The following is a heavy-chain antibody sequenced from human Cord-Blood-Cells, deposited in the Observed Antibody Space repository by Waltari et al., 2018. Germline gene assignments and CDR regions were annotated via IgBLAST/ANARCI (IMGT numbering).Heavy chain of an antibody. J-gene: IGHJ5*02. CDR1: GYTFTGYY. CDR2: INPNSGGT. CDR3: ARGDCSSTSCYWFDP. V-gene: IGHV1-2*04. D-gene: IGHD2-2*01. Sequence: QVQLVQSGAEVKKSGASVQVSGKASGYTFTGYYMHWLRQGPGQGFEWMGWINPNSGGTNYAQKFQGWVTMTRDTSISTAYMELSRLRSDDTAVYYCARGDCSSTSCYWFDPWGQGTLVTVSS.